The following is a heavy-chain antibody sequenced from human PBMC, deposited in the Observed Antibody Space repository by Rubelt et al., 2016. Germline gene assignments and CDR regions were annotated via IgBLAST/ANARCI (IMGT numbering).Heavy chain of an antibody. CDR3: ARLRYDDRGGY. CDR1: GYSFPSYN. V-gene: IGHV1-8*01. Sequence: QVQLVQSGAEVKKPGASVKVSCKASGYSFPSYNINWVRQATGQGLEWMGWMIPISGDTGYAQKFQGRVTMTRDTSISTAYMELSGLRSEDTAVYYCARLRYDDRGGYWGQGTLVTVSS. J-gene: IGHJ4*02. CDR2: MIPISGDT. D-gene: IGHD3-3*01.